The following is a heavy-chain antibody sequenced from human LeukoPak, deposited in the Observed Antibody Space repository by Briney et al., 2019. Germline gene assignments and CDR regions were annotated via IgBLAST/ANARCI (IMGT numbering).Heavy chain of an antibody. D-gene: IGHD3-10*01. CDR2: ISSSSSYI. CDR3: ASRTLRGVIIPYGMDV. V-gene: IGHV3-21*01. Sequence: PGGSLRLSCAASGFTFSSYSMNWVRQAPGKGLKWVSSISSSSSYIYYADSVKGRFTISRDNAKNSLYLQMNSLRAEDTAVYYCASRTLRGVIIPYGMDVWGQGTTVTVSS. CDR1: GFTFSSYS. J-gene: IGHJ6*02.